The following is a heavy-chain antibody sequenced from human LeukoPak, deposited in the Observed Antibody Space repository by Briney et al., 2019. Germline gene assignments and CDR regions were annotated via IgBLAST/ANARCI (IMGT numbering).Heavy chain of an antibody. CDR1: GFTFSNYA. D-gene: IGHD3-10*01. V-gene: IGHV3-23*01. CDR2: ISGSGGST. Sequence: HPGGSLRLSCAASGFTFSNYALSWVRQAPGRGLAWVSAISGSGGSTYYADSVKGRFTISRDNSKKTLYLQMNSLRAEDTAVYYCARIWVGELLLTPFDYGGQGTLVTVSS. CDR3: ARIWVGELLLTPFDY. J-gene: IGHJ4*02.